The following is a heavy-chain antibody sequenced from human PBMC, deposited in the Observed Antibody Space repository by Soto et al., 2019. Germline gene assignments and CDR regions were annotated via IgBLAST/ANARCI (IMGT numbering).Heavy chain of an antibody. J-gene: IGHJ4*02. CDR1: GGSISSGGSS. D-gene: IGHD3-22*01. V-gene: IGHV4-30-2*01. CDR3: ARGAVVNFDS. Sequence: QLQLQESGSGLVKPSQTLSLTCAVSGGSISSGGSSWTWIRQPPGKGLEWIGYIYHSGSTSYNPSLESRVTISVDRSKNQFSLKLTSVTAADTAVYYCARGAVVNFDSWGQGTLVTVSS. CDR2: IYHSGST.